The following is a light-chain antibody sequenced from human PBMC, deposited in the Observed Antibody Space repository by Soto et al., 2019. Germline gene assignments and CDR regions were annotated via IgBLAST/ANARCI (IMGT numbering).Light chain of an antibody. Sequence: EIVMTQSPGTLSLSPGERATLSCRASQTINNNFLGWYQQKPGQPPRLLIFAASRRATGIPDRFSGSGSGTDFTLTISRLEPGDFGVYYCQQYNSYYLSFGQGTKLEV. CDR1: QTINNNF. CDR2: AAS. CDR3: QQYNSYYLS. J-gene: IGKJ2*03. V-gene: IGKV3-20*01.